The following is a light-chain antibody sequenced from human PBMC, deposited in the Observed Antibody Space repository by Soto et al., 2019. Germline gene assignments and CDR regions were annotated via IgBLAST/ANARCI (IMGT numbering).Light chain of an antibody. J-gene: IGKJ2*01. CDR2: GAS. CDR1: QTVSRN. V-gene: IGKV3-15*01. Sequence: EIVMTQSPATLSVSPGERATLSCRASQTVSRNLGWYQQKPGQAPRLLIYGASTRATGIPARFSGSGSGTEFTLTISSLQSEDFAVYYCQQYNKWLPYTFGQGTKVEIK. CDR3: QQYNKWLPYT.